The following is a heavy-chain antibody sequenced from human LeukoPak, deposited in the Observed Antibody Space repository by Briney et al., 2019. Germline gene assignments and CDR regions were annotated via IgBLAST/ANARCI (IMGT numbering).Heavy chain of an antibody. J-gene: IGHJ5*02. CDR3: ARGRCSGGSCYVAWFDP. D-gene: IGHD2-15*01. CDR1: GGSISSYY. Sequence: SETLSLTCTVSGGSISSYYWSWIRQPAGKGLEWIGRIYTSGSTNYNPSLKSRVTMSVDTSKIQFSLKLSSVTAADTAVYYCARGRCSGGSCYVAWFDPWGQGTLVTVSS. CDR2: IYTSGST. V-gene: IGHV4-4*07.